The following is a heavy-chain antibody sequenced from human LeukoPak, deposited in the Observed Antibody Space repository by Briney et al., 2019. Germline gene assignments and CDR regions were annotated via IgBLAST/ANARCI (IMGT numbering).Heavy chain of an antibody. J-gene: IGHJ4*02. V-gene: IGHV3-7*03. CDR1: GFTFSAYW. Sequence: GGSLRLSCVASGFTFSAYWMSWVRQAPGKGLEYMASIKQDGSETYYVDSVKGRFTISRDNAKDSLDLQMNNLRAEDTAVYYCAALIIGRPFDYWGQGTLVIVSS. CDR3: AALIIGRPFDY. CDR2: IKQDGSET. D-gene: IGHD1-26*01.